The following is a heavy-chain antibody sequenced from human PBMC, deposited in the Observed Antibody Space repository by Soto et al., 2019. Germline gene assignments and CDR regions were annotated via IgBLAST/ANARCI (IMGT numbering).Heavy chain of an antibody. V-gene: IGHV4-59*08. Sequence: QVPLQESGPGLVKPSETLSLSCTVSGGSISNYYWSWFRQTPGKGLEWIGYVHDSWGSNYIPSLKRRLAISLDTSKSQFSLKLSSATAPDTAVYYCARQGFGALQGLVDVWGQGTTVTVSS. CDR1: GGSISNYY. D-gene: IGHD3-10*01. CDR3: ARQGFGALQGLVDV. J-gene: IGHJ6*02. CDR2: VHDSWGS.